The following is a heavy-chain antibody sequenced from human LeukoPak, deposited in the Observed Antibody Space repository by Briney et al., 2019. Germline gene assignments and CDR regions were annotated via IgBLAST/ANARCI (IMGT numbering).Heavy chain of an antibody. CDR1: GGSISTSSYY. J-gene: IGHJ4*02. D-gene: IGHD2-15*01. CDR2: LYYNGAT. CDR3: ARELRSCSGDSCYSGDY. V-gene: IGHV4-39*07. Sequence: PSETLSLTCTVSGGSISTSSYYWGWIRQPPGKGLEWIGSLYYNGATYYDPSLKSRVTISIDTSKNQFSLKLSSVTAADTAIYYCARELRSCSGDSCYSGDYWGQGTLVTVSS.